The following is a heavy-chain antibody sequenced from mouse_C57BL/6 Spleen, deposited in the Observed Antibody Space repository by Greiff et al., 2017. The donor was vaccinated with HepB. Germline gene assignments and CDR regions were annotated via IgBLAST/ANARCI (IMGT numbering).Heavy chain of an antibody. CDR3: ARKGANWDAMDY. V-gene: IGHV1-82*01. CDR2: IYPGDGDT. J-gene: IGHJ4*01. CDR1: GYAFSSSW. Sequence: QVHVKQSGPELVKPGASVKISCKASGYAFSSSWMNWVKQRPGKGLEWIGRIYPGDGDTNYNGKFKGKATLTADKSSSTAYMQLSSLTSEDSAVYFCARKGANWDAMDYWGQGTSVTVSS. D-gene: IGHD4-1*01.